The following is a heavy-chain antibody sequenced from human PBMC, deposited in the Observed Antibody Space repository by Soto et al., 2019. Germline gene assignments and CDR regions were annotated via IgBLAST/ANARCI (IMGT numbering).Heavy chain of an antibody. CDR3: ARIPYVCSGGSWHNDAFAI. Sequence: QVTLKESGPVLVKPTETLTLTCTVSGFSLINTSMGVSWIPQPPGKALEPLALIFSNEDTSYSTALKSKLTISKDTSKIQVVLTMTIADPVDTATYCCARIPYVCSGGSWHNDAFAIWGEGTIVTVSS. CDR2: IFSNEDT. CDR1: GFSLINTSMG. D-gene: IGHD2-15*01. J-gene: IGHJ3*02. V-gene: IGHV2-26*01.